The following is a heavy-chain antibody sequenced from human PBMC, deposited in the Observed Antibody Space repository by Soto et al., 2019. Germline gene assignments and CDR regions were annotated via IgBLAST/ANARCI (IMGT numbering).Heavy chain of an antibody. D-gene: IGHD2-2*02. J-gene: IGHJ6*02. V-gene: IGHV3-30-3*01. CDR1: GFTFSSYA. CDR2: ISYDGSNK. Sequence: GGSLRLSCAASGFTFSSYAMHWARQAPGKGLEWVAVISYDGSNKYYADSVKGRFTISRDNSKNTLYLQMNSLRAEDTAVYYCARGLYRLTSYYGMDVWGQGTTVTVSS. CDR3: ARGLYRLTSYYGMDV.